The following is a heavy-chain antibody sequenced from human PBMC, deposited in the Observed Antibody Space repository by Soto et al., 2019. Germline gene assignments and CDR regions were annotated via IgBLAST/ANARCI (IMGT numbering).Heavy chain of an antibody. D-gene: IGHD6-13*01. Sequence: EVQLVESGGGLVQPGRSLRLSCAASGFTFDDYAMHWVRQVRGKGLEWVSGINWNSGSIGYADSVKGRFAISRENAKNSLHLQLNSLRAEDTAFYYCVKDESINWYSGHFRHWGQGTLVTVSS. CDR1: GFTFDDYA. CDR2: INWNSGSI. J-gene: IGHJ1*01. CDR3: VKDESINWYSGHFRH. V-gene: IGHV3-9*01.